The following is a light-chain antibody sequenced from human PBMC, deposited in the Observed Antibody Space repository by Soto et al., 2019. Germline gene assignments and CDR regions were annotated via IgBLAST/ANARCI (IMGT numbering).Light chain of an antibody. Sequence: DIQLTLSPSFLSASVGDRVTITCRASQGISTFLAWYQQKPGKAPKLLIYAASILQSGVPSRFRGSGSGTDFTLTISRLQPEDFATYFCQQLNSYPLTFGGGTKVDIK. CDR2: AAS. CDR3: QQLNSYPLT. J-gene: IGKJ4*01. CDR1: QGISTF. V-gene: IGKV1-9*01.